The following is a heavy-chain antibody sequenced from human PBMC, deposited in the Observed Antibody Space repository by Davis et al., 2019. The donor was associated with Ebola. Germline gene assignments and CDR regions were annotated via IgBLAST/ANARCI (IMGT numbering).Heavy chain of an antibody. CDR3: ARVAAASRDY. CDR1: GFTFDAYA. D-gene: IGHD6-25*01. V-gene: IGHV3-9*01. Sequence: GGSLRLSCAASGFTFDAYAMHWVRQAPGKGLEWVSGISWNSGSIGYADSVKGRFTISRDNSKNTLYLQMNSLRAEDTAVYYCARVAAASRDYWGQGTLVTVPS. CDR2: ISWNSGSI. J-gene: IGHJ4*02.